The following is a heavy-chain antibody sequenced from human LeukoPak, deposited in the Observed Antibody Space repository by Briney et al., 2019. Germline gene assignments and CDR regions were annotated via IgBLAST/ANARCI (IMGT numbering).Heavy chain of an antibody. CDR3: TRGGHNNYYDGMDV. D-gene: IGHD5-24*01. Sequence: GGSLRLSCAASGFTFSGSAMHWVRQASGKGLEWVGRIRSKANSYATAYAASVKGRFTISRDDSKNTAFLQMNSLKAEDTAVYYCTRGGHNNYYDGMDVWGQGTTVIVSS. V-gene: IGHV3-73*01. CDR1: GFTFSGSA. CDR2: IRSKANSYAT. J-gene: IGHJ6*02.